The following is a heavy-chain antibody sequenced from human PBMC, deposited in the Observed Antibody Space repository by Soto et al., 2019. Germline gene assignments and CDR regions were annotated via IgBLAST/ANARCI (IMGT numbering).Heavy chain of an antibody. CDR2: INPNSGGT. D-gene: IGHD6-13*01. CDR1: GYTFTGYY. V-gene: IGHV1-2*02. J-gene: IGHJ6*02. CDR3: ARLRASWYFADYYYGMDV. Sequence: GASVKVSCKASGYTFTGYYMHWVRQAPGQGLEWMGWINPNSGGTNYAQKFQGRVTMTRDTSISTAYMELSRLRSDDTAVYYCARLRASWYFADYYYGMDVWGQGTTVTVSS.